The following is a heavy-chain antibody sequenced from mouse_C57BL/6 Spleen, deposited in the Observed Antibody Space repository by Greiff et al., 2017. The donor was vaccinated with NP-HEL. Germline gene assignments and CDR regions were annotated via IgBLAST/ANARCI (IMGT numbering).Heavy chain of an antibody. CDR2: ISSGSSTI. CDR3: ERGGWGDWYFDV. Sequence: EVQLQESGGGLVKPGGSLKLSCAASGFTFSDYGMHWVRQAPEKGLEWVAYISSGSSTIYYADTVKGRFTISRDNAKNTLFLQMTSLGSEATAMYYGERGGWGDWYFDVWGTGTTVTVSS. D-gene: IGHD1-1*02. V-gene: IGHV5-17*01. J-gene: IGHJ1*03. CDR1: GFTFSDYG.